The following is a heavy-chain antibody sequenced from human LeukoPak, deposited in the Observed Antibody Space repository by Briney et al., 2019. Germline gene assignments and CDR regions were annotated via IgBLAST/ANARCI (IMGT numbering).Heavy chain of an antibody. CDR3: ARDLYCSSTSCYLPDY. Sequence: ASVKVSCKASGYTFTSYYMHWVRQAPGQGLEWMGIINPSGGSTSHAQKFQGRVTMTRDTSTSTVYMELSSLRSEDTAVYYCARDLYCSSTSCYLPDYWGQGTLVTVSS. V-gene: IGHV1-46*01. CDR1: GYTFTSYY. CDR2: INPSGGST. J-gene: IGHJ4*02. D-gene: IGHD2-2*01.